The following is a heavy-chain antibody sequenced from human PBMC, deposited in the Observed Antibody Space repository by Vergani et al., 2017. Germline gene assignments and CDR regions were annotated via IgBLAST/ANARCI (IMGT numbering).Heavy chain of an antibody. J-gene: IGHJ5*02. CDR2: IKYDGSKK. Sequence: EVQLVASGGGLVQRGGSLRLSCEASGFTFSNLWMTWVRQAPGKGLEWVANIKYDGSKKNYVDSVKGRFTISRDNAKNSLYLQMNNLRVEDTAVYFCARSPHGYTYGGYISQFDPWVQGTLVTVSS. V-gene: IGHV3-7*01. D-gene: IGHD5-18*01. CDR3: ARSPHGYTYGGYISQFDP. CDR1: GFTFSNLW.